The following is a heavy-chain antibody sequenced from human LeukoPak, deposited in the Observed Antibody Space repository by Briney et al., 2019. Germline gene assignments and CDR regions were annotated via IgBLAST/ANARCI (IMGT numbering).Heavy chain of an antibody. CDR2: IYYSGST. D-gene: IGHD2-15*01. V-gene: IGHV4-39*07. Sequence: SETLSLTCTVSGGSISSSSYYWGWIRQPPGKGLEWIGSIYYSGSTYYNPSLKSRVTISVDTSKNQFSLKLNSATAADTAVYYCASGGSWEGLDNWGQGTLVTVSS. CDR3: ASGGSWEGLDN. J-gene: IGHJ4*02. CDR1: GGSISSSSYY.